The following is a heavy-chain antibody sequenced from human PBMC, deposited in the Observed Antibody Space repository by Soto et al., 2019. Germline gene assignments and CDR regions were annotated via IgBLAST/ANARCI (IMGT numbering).Heavy chain of an antibody. CDR1: GFTFSSYS. D-gene: IGHD2-2*01. J-gene: IGHJ6*03. Sequence: GGSLRLSCAASGFTFSSYSMNWVRQAPGKGLEWVSSISSSSSYIYYADSVKGRFTISRDNAKNSLYLQMNSLRAEDTAVYYCARTDIVVVPAASPNYYYYYMDVWGKGTTVTVSS. CDR2: ISSSSSYI. CDR3: ARTDIVVVPAASPNYYYYYMDV. V-gene: IGHV3-21*01.